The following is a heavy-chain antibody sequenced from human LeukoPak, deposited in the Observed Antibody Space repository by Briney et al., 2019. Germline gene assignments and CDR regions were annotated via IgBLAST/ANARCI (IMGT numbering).Heavy chain of an antibody. J-gene: IGHJ2*01. CDR3: ARGDSSGWYPFDL. CDR2: INHSGST. Sequence: SETLSLTCAVYGGSFSGYYWSWVRQPPGKGLEWIGEINHSGSTNYNPSLKSRVTISVDTSKNQFSLKLSSVTAADTVVYYCARGDSSGWYPFDLWGRGTLVTVSS. CDR1: GGSFSGYY. D-gene: IGHD6-19*01. V-gene: IGHV4-34*01.